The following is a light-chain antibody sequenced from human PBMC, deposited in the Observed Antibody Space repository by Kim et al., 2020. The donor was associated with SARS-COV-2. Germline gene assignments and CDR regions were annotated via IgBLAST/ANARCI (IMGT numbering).Light chain of an antibody. CDR1: NGHYNYA. J-gene: IGLJ3*02. CDR3: QTWGPGIRV. Sequence: QLVLTQSPSASASLGASVKLTCTLSNGHYNYAIAWHQQQPGKGPRYLMKVNSDGSHSKGDGIPDRFSGSSSGAERYLTISSLRSDDEADYYCQTWGPGIRVFGGGTRLTVL. CDR2: VNSDGSH. V-gene: IGLV4-69*01.